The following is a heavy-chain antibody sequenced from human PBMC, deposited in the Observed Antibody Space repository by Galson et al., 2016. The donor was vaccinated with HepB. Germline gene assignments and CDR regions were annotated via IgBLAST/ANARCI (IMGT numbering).Heavy chain of an antibody. CDR3: AREDEYSSSWYDY. CDR2: IWYDGSNK. J-gene: IGHJ4*02. V-gene: IGHV3-33*01. Sequence: SLRLSCAASGFTFSSYVMHWVRQAPGKGLEWVAVIWYDGSNKYYADSVKGRFTISRDNSKNTLYLQMNSLRAEDTAVYYCAREDEYSSSWYDYWGQGTLVTVSP. D-gene: IGHD6-13*01. CDR1: GFTFSSYV.